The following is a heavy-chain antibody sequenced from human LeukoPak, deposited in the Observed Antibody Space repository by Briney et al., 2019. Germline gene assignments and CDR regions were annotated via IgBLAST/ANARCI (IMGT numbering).Heavy chain of an antibody. D-gene: IGHD2-15*01. CDR1: GGSISSYY. CDR3: ARGLYCSGGSCYESGVYFDY. Sequence: SETLSLTCTVSGGSISSYYWSWIRQPAGKGLEWIGRIYTSGSTNYNPSLKSRVTMSVDTSKNQFSLKLSSVTAADTAVYYCARGLYCSGGSCYESGVYFDYWGQGTLVTVSS. V-gene: IGHV4-4*07. J-gene: IGHJ4*02. CDR2: IYTSGST.